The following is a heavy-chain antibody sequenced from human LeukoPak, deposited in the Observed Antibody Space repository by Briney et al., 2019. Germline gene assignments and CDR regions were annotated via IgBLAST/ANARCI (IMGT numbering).Heavy chain of an antibody. D-gene: IGHD1-1*01. CDR1: GFTVSSNY. CDR3: AKSVTFGAGMNFDY. CDR2: IYSGGST. Sequence: GGSLRLSCAASGFTVSSNYMSWVRQAPGKGLEWVSVIYSGGSTYYADSVKGRFTISRDNSKNTLYLQMNSLRAEDTALYYCAKSVTFGAGMNFDYWGQGTLVTVSS. V-gene: IGHV3-66*01. J-gene: IGHJ4*02.